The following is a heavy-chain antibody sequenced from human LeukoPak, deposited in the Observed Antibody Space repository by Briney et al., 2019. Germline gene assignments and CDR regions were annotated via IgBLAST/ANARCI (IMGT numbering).Heavy chain of an antibody. CDR2: INPSGGTT. V-gene: IGHV1-46*01. CDR3: ARFSGSGYYFDY. J-gene: IGHJ4*02. CDR1: GYTFTSYY. D-gene: IGHD3-10*01. Sequence: ASVKVSCKASGYTFTSYYMHWVRQAPGQGLDWMGIINPSGGTTTYAQKFQGRVTMTRDTSTSTLYMELSSLRSEDTAVYYCARFSGSGYYFDYWGQGILVTVSS.